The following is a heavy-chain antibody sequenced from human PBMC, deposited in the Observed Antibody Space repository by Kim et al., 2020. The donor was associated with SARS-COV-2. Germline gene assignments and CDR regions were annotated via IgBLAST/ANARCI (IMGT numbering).Heavy chain of an antibody. J-gene: IGHJ5*02. CDR2: ITGESGSA. D-gene: IGHD5-12*01. V-gene: IGHV3-43*01. Sequence: GGSLRLSCAASGFRFDDYIMHWVRQAPGKGLEWVSAITGESGSAHYADSVKGRFTISRDNSKTSLYLQMNSLRTEDTALYYCAKGGLGGHDWGLLDPWGQGTLVTVSS. CDR3: AKGGLGGHDWGLLDP. CDR1: GFRFDDYI.